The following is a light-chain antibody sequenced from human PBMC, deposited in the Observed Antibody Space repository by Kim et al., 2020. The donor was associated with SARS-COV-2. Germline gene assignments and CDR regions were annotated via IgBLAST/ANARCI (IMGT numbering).Light chain of an antibody. CDR1: QSVLDRSNNQIY. Sequence: DIAMTQSPDSLAVSLGERATINCKSSQSVLDRSNNQIYLAWYQQKPGQPPKLLISWTSIRESGVPDRISGSGSGTDFTLTISSLQAEDVALYDCQQYYSSPCTFGQGTKLEI. J-gene: IGKJ2*02. CDR2: WTS. CDR3: QQYYSSPCT. V-gene: IGKV4-1*01.